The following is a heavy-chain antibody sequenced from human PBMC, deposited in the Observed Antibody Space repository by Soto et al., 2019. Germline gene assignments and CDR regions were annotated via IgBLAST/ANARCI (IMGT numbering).Heavy chain of an antibody. CDR2: TYYRSKWYN. CDR3: AREYCTNGVCPTSYYGMDV. Sequence: SQTLSLTCXISGDSVSSNSAAWNWIRQSPSRGLEWLGRTYYRSKWYNDYAVSVKSRITINPDTSKNQFSLQLNSVTPEDTAVYYCAREYCTNGVCPTSYYGMDVWGQGTTVTVSS. J-gene: IGHJ6*02. CDR1: GDSVSSNSAA. V-gene: IGHV6-1*01. D-gene: IGHD2-8*01.